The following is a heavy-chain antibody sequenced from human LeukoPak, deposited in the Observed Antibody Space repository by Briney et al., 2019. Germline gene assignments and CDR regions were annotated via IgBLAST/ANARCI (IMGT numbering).Heavy chain of an antibody. CDR1: GGTFSSYT. CDR3: ARTPYDYGDYADAFDI. D-gene: IGHD4-17*01. Sequence: SVTVSCKSSGGTFSSYTISWVRQAPGQGLEWMGRIIPILGIANYAQKFQGRVTITADKSTSTAYMELSSLRSEDTAVYYCARTPYDYGDYADAFDIWGQGTMVTVSS. J-gene: IGHJ3*02. V-gene: IGHV1-69*02. CDR2: IIPILGIA.